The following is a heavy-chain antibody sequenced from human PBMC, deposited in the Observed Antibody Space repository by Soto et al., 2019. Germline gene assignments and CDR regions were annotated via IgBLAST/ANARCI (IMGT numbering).Heavy chain of an antibody. CDR1: GFTFSDHY. V-gene: IGHV3-72*01. Sequence: GSLRLSCAASGFTFSDHYMDWVRQAPGKGLEWVGRTRNKANSYTTEYAASVKGRFTISRDDSKNSLYLQMNSLKTEDTAVYYCAREGAFSAVDYYDSSGYYAFDIWGQGTMVTVSS. CDR3: AREGAFSAVDYYDSSGYYAFDI. D-gene: IGHD3-22*01. CDR2: TRNKANSYTT. J-gene: IGHJ3*02.